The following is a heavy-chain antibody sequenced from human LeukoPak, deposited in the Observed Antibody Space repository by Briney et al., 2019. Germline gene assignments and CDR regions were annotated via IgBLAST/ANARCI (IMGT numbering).Heavy chain of an antibody. J-gene: IGHJ4*02. Sequence: GESLKISCKGSGYSFTTYWIGWVRQMPGKGLEWMGIIYPGDSDTRYSPSFQGHVTISADRSISTAYLQWSGLKVSDTAIYYCARLDGSGSYSRGPDYWGQGTLVTVSS. CDR1: GYSFTTYW. CDR2: IYPGDSDT. D-gene: IGHD3-10*01. V-gene: IGHV5-51*01. CDR3: ARLDGSGSYSRGPDY.